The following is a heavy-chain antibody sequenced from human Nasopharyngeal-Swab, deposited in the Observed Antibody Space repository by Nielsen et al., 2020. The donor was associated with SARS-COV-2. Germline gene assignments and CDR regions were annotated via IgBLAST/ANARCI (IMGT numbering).Heavy chain of an antibody. CDR1: GFTFNSYV. D-gene: IGHD7-27*01. CDR3: APDPNWGLGY. J-gene: IGHJ4*02. V-gene: IGHV3-23*01. Sequence: GESLKISCAASGFTFNSYVMIWVRQAPGEGLEWASYITVSGDATNYAESVKGRFTISRDNSKNLLYLQMNSLRVEDTAIYYCAPDPNWGLGYWGRGTLVTVSS. CDR2: ITVSGDAT.